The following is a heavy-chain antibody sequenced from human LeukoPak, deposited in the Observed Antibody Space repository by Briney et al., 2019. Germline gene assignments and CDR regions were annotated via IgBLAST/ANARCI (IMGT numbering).Heavy chain of an antibody. D-gene: IGHD3-16*01. CDR2: ISYDGSNK. CDR1: GFTFSSYA. CDR3: ARETFGGGTYAFDY. V-gene: IGHV3-30*04. Sequence: GGSLRLSCAASGFTFSSYAMHWVRQAPGKGLEWVAVISYDGSNKYYADSVKGRFTISRDNSKNTLYLQMNSLRAEDTAVYYCARETFGGGTYAFDYWGQGTLVTVSS. J-gene: IGHJ4*02.